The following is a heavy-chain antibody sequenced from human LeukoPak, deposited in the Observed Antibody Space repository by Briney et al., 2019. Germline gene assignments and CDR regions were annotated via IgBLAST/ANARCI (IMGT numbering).Heavy chain of an antibody. CDR3: SRVGTSSSFFDY. Sequence: SETLSLTCTVSGGSISSYYWSWIRQPPGKGLEWIGYIYYSGSTNYNASLKSRVTILVDTPKNQFSLKLSSVTAADTAVYYCSRVGTSSSFFDYWGQGTLVTVSS. D-gene: IGHD6-6*01. J-gene: IGHJ4*02. CDR2: IYYSGST. V-gene: IGHV4-59*01. CDR1: GGSISSYY.